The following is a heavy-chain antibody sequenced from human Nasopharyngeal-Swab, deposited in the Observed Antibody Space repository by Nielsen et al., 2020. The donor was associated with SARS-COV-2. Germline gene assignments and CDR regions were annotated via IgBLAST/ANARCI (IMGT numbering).Heavy chain of an antibody. CDR1: GGSISSYY. Sequence: SETLSLTCTVSGGSISSYYWSWIRQPPGEGLEWIGYIYYSGSTNYNPSLKSRVTISVDTSKNQFSLKLSSVTAADTAVYYCARNSPTDYGDYQSDFDYWGQGTLVTVSS. CDR3: ARNSPTDYGDYQSDFDY. D-gene: IGHD4-17*01. J-gene: IGHJ4*02. CDR2: IYYSGST. V-gene: IGHV4-59*01.